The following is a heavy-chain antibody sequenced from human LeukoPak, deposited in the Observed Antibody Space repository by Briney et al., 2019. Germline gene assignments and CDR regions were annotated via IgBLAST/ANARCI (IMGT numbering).Heavy chain of an antibody. CDR2: FSGDGRST. Sequence: GRSLRLSCAASGFTFSTFNMHWVRQAPGKGLEWVAVFSGDGRSTFYAENVQGRFTLSRDNSKNTLSLQMNSLRAEDTAVYYCAKSYYYHSGSFDYWGQGTLVTVSS. J-gene: IGHJ4*02. CDR1: GFTFSTFN. D-gene: IGHD3-10*01. V-gene: IGHV3-30*18. CDR3: AKSYYYHSGSFDY.